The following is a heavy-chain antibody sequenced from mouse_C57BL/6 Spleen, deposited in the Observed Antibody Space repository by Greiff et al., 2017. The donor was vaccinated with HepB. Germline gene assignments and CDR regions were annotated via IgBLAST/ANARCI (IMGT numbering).Heavy chain of an antibody. D-gene: IGHD1-1*01. CDR3: ARLDYYGSSYGGFAY. J-gene: IGHJ3*01. CDR1: GYAFSSSW. Sequence: VQLQQSGPELVKPGASVKISCKASGYAFSSSWMNWVKQRPGKGLEWIGRIYPGDGDTNYNGKFKGKATLTADKSSSTAYMQLSSLTSEYSAVYFCARLDYYGSSYGGFAYWGQETLVTVSA. V-gene: IGHV1-82*01. CDR2: IYPGDGDT.